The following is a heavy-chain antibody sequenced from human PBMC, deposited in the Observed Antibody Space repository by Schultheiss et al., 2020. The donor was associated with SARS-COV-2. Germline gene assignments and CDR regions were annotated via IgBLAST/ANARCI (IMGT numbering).Heavy chain of an antibody. D-gene: IGHD3-3*01. CDR1: GFTFSSYG. CDR2: IKSKTDGGTT. V-gene: IGHV3-15*01. Sequence: GGSLRLSCAASGFTFSSYGMHWVRQAPGKGLEWVGRIKSKTDGGTTDYAAPVKGRFTISRDDSKNTLYLQMNSLKTEDTAVYYCTTVELVTIFGVVIADFDYWGQGTLVTVSS. CDR3: TTVELVTIFGVVIADFDY. J-gene: IGHJ4*02.